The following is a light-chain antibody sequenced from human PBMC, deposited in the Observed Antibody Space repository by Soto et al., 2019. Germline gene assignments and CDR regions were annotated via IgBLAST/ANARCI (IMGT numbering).Light chain of an antibody. J-gene: IGKJ1*01. CDR3: QRFNSYSPGA. CDR2: DAS. V-gene: IGKV1-5*01. CDR1: QSISSW. Sequence: DIQRTQSPSTLSASVGDRVTITCRASQSISSWLAWYQQKPGKAPKLLIYDASSLESGVPSRFSGSGSGTEFTLTISSLQPDDFATYYCQRFNSYSPGAFGQGTKVEIK.